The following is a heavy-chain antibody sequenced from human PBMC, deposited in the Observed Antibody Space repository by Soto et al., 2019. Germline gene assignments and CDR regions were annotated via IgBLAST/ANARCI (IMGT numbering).Heavy chain of an antibody. CDR3: AKDLRRYYHSSGYYCYYYGMAV. V-gene: IGHV3-30*18. CDR2: ISYDGSNK. J-gene: IGHJ6*02. D-gene: IGHD3-22*01. CDR1: GFTFSSYV. Sequence: PGGSLRLSCAASGFTFSSYVMHWVRQAPGKGLEWVAVISYDGSNKYYADSVKGRFTISRDNSKSTLYLQMNSLRAEDTAVYYCAKDLRRYYHSSGYYCYYYGMAVWGQGLTLPVS.